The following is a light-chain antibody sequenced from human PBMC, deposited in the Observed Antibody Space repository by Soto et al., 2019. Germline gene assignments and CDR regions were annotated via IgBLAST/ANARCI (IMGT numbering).Light chain of an antibody. J-gene: IGKJ1*01. CDR1: QSVGIN. V-gene: IGKV3-15*01. CDR2: RAA. Sequence: IALTQSPATLSLSPGERANLSCRTSQSVGINLAWYQQKPGQAPRLLIFRAATRPSGVPARFSASESGTEFTLTISALQSEDFAVYFCQQYSNWPPWTFGPGTKVDIK. CDR3: QQYSNWPPWT.